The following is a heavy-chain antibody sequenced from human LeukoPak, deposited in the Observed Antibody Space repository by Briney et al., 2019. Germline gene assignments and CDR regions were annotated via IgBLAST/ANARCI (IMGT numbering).Heavy chain of an antibody. V-gene: IGHV4-39*07. D-gene: IGHD5-18*01. CDR3: ARGYSYGSFRPRDAFDI. CDR2: INHSGST. Sequence: SETLSLTCTVSGGSISSSSYYWGWLRQPPGKGLEWIGEINHSGSTNYHPSLKSRITISVDTSKNQFSLKLSSVTAADTAVYYCARGYSYGSFRPRDAFDIWGQGTMVTVSS. J-gene: IGHJ3*02. CDR1: GGSISSSSYY.